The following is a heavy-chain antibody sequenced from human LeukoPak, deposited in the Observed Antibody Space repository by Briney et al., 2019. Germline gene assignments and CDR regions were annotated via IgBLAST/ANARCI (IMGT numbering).Heavy chain of an antibody. Sequence: GGSLRLSCAASGFTFSSYAMSWVRQAPGKGLEWVSGINWNGGSTGYADSVKGRFTISRDNAKNSLYLQMNSLRAEDTALYYCARRESTYQNYYYFYYMDVWGKGTTVTVSS. J-gene: IGHJ6*03. CDR1: GFTFSSYA. V-gene: IGHV3-20*04. CDR3: ARRESTYQNYYYFYYMDV. CDR2: INWNGGST.